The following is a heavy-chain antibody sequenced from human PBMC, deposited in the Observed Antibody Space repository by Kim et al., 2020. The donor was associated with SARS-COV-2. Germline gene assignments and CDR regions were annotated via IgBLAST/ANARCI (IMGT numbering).Heavy chain of an antibody. CDR3: ARDGGGGFDP. J-gene: IGHJ5*02. CDR2: IYYSGST. V-gene: IGHV4-31*03. Sequence: SETLSLTCTVSGGSISSGGYYWSWIRQHPGKGLEWIGYIYYSGSTYYNPSLKSRVTISVDTSKNQFSLKLSSVTAADMAVYYCARDGGGGFDPWGQGTLVTVSS. CDR1: GGSISSGGYY. D-gene: IGHD3-16*01.